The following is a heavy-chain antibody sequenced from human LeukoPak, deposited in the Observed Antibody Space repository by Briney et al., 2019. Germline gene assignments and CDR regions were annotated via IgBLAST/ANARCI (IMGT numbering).Heavy chain of an antibody. CDR2: ISYDGSNK. CDR1: GFTFSSYG. J-gene: IGHJ5*02. CDR3: ARGARTGRSLNWFDP. Sequence: PGGSLRLSCAASGFTFSSYGMHWVRQAPGKGLEWVAVISYDGSNKYYADSVKGRFTISRDNSKNTLYLQMNSLRAEDTAVYYCARGARTGRSLNWFDPWGQGTLVTVSS. V-gene: IGHV3-30*03.